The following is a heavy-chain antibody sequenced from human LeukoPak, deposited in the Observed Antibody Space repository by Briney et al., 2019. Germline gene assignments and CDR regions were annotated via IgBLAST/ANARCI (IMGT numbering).Heavy chain of an antibody. CDR1: GFTFSSYS. Sequence: PRGSLRLSCAASGFTFSSYSMNWVRQAPGKGLEWVSSISSSSSYIYYADSVKGRFTISRDNAKNSLYLQMNSLRAEDTAVYYCASSVQLWFLFDYWGQGTLVTVSS. CDR3: ASSVQLWFLFDY. D-gene: IGHD5-18*01. CDR2: ISSSSSYI. V-gene: IGHV3-21*01. J-gene: IGHJ4*02.